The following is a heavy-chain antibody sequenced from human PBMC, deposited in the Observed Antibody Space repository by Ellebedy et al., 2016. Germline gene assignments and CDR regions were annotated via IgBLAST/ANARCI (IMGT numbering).Heavy chain of an antibody. CDR2: ITGSGDRT. Sequence: GESLKISCAASGFTFSSYWMSWVRQAPGKGLEWVSLITGSGDRTFYADSVKGRFTISRDISKNTLYLQMNSLTAEDTAVYFCAKLVGGCSTSYNCYADYWGQGTLVTVSS. CDR3: AKLVGGCSTSYNCYADY. D-gene: IGHD2-2*01. V-gene: IGHV3-23*01. CDR1: GFTFSSYW. J-gene: IGHJ4*02.